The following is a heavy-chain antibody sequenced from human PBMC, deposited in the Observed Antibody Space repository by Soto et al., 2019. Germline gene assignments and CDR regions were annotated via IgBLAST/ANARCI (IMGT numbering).Heavy chain of an antibody. CDR1: GGTFSSYA. CDR2: IIPIFGTA. Sequence: ASVKVSCKASGGTFSSYAISWVRQAPGQGLEWMGGIIPIFGTANYAQKFQGRVTITADESTSTAYMELSSLRSEDTAVYYCAGQTVVTPGGYFDYWGQGTLVTVSS. V-gene: IGHV1-69*13. CDR3: AGQTVVTPGGYFDY. D-gene: IGHD2-21*02. J-gene: IGHJ4*02.